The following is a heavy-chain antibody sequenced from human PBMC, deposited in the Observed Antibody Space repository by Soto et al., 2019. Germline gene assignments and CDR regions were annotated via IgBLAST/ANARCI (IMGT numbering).Heavy chain of an antibody. Sequence: PGKGLEWVAVISYDGSNKYYADSVKGRFTISRDNSKNTLYLQMNSLRAEDTAVYYCAKIMGVNGPLVGRPGDSGCYQYAFDIWGQGTMVTVSS. CDR2: ISYDGSNK. CDR3: AKIMGVNGPLVGRPGDSGCYQYAFDI. D-gene: IGHD1-26*01. J-gene: IGHJ3*02. V-gene: IGHV3-30*18.